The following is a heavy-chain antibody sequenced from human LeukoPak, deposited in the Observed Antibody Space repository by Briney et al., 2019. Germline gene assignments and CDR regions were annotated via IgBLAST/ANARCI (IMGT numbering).Heavy chain of an antibody. CDR1: GFTFSSYW. CDR3: ARTAGGNVFDY. CDR2: IKQDGSEK. D-gene: IGHD4-23*01. V-gene: IGHV3-7*01. J-gene: IGHJ4*02. Sequence: GGSLRLSCAASGFTFSSYWMSWVRQAPGKGLEWVANIKQDGSEKYYVGSVKGRFTISRDNAKNSLYLQMNSLRAEDTAVYYCARTAGGNVFDYWGQGTLVTVSS.